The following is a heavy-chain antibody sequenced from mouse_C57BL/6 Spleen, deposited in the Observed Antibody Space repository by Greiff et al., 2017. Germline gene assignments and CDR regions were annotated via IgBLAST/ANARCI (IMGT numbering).Heavy chain of an antibody. D-gene: IGHD1-1*01. Sequence: VQLQQSGPELVKPGASVKISCKASGYAFSSSWMNWVKQRPGKGLEWIGRIYPGDGDTNYNGKFKGKATLTADKSSSTAYMQLSSLTSEDSAVYFCASPYYGRSYGYFDVWGTGTTVTVSS. V-gene: IGHV1-82*01. CDR2: IYPGDGDT. CDR3: ASPYYGRSYGYFDV. J-gene: IGHJ1*03. CDR1: GYAFSSSW.